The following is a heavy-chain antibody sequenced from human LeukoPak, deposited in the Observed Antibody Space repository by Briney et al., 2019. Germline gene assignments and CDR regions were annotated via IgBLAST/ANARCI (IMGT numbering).Heavy chain of an antibody. CDR3: AKEGSSDYYYSMDV. Sequence: GGSLRLSCAASGFTFSSYAMSWVRQAPGKGLEWVSLIGGSGGSTYYTDSVKGRFTISRDNSKNTLYLQMSSLRAEDTAVYYCAKEGSSDYYYSMDVWGRGTTVTVSS. V-gene: IGHV3-23*01. J-gene: IGHJ6*02. CDR1: GFTFSSYA. CDR2: IGGSGGST.